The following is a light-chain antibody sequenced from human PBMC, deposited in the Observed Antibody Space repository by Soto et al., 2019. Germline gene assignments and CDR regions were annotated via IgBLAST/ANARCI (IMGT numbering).Light chain of an antibody. CDR2: GAS. CDR3: QQYGSSPWT. J-gene: IGKJ1*01. CDR1: QSVSSSY. Sequence: EIVLTQSPGTLSLSPGERATLSCRASQSVSSSYLAWYQQKPGQAPRLLIYGASSRATGIPDRFSGSGSGPDFPLTISRLEPEYFAVYYCQQYGSSPWTFGQGTNVAL. V-gene: IGKV3-20*01.